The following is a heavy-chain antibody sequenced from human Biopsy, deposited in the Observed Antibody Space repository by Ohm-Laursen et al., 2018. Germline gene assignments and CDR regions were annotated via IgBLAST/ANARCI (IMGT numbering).Heavy chain of an antibody. Sequence: GTLSLTCTVSGGSVSSNTNYWAWIRQPPGQGLEYIGYIYDRGSTANYNPSLESRVTMSVDMPKNQFSLKLSSVTAADTAIYYCARGMRSSGWPYFDSWGQGTLVTVSS. CDR1: GGSVSSNTNY. D-gene: IGHD6-19*01. CDR3: ARGMRSSGWPYFDS. CDR2: IYDRGST. V-gene: IGHV4-61*01. J-gene: IGHJ4*02.